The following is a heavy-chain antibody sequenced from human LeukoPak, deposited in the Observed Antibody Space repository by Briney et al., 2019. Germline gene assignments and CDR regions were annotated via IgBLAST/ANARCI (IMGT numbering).Heavy chain of an antibody. Sequence: GGSLRLSCAASGFIFSNYGMNWVRQAPGKGLEWVAAISASGSATSYADSVRGRFTISRDNSKNTLYLQMNSLRAEDTAVYYCAKDRGSSGYYYYYYYGMDVWGQGTTVTVSS. CDR2: ISASGSAT. D-gene: IGHD3-22*01. V-gene: IGHV3-23*01. J-gene: IGHJ6*02. CDR3: AKDRGSSGYYYYYYYGMDV. CDR1: GFIFSNYG.